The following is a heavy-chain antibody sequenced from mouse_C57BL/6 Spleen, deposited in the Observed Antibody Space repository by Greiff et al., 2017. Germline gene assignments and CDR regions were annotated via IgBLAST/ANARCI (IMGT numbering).Heavy chain of an antibody. V-gene: IGHV1-26*01. D-gene: IGHD2-3*01. CDR2: INPNNGGT. CDR1: GYTFTDYY. CDR3: APDGYYVAY. J-gene: IGHJ3*01. Sequence: VQLQQSGPELVKPGASVKISCKASGYTFTDYYMNWVKQSHGKSLEWIGDINPNNGGTSYNQKFKGKATLTVDKSSSTAYMELRSLTSEDSAVYYCAPDGYYVAYWGQGTLVTVSA.